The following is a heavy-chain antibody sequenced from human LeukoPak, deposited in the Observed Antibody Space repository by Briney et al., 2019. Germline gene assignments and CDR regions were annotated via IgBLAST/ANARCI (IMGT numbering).Heavy chain of an antibody. CDR3: ARGAWEVRGVIRLDDAFDI. J-gene: IGHJ3*02. CDR1: GYTFISYG. D-gene: IGHD3-10*01. Sequence: ASVKVSCKTSGYTFISYGINWVRQAPGQGLEWMGWISAYNGNTNYAQEFQGRVTMTTDTSTSTAYMELRSLRSDDTAVYYCARGAWEVRGVIRLDDAFDIWGQGTMVTVSS. CDR2: ISAYNGNT. V-gene: IGHV1-18*01.